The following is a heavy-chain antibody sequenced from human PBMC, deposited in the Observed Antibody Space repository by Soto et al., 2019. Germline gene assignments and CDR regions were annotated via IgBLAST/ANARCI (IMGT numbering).Heavy chain of an antibody. Sequence: SETLSLTCTVSGGSISSSSYYWGWIRQPPGKGLEWIGSIYYSGSTYYNPSLKSRVTISVDTSKNQFSLNLSSVSVADTAMYYCARGEYTISTAVAPWFDPWGQGTLVTVSS. CDR1: GGSISSSSYY. CDR3: ARGEYTISTAVAPWFDP. J-gene: IGHJ5*02. D-gene: IGHD1-1*01. V-gene: IGHV4-39*01. CDR2: IYYSGST.